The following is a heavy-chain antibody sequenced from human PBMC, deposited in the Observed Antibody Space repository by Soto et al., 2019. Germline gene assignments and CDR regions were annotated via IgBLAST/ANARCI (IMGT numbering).Heavy chain of an antibody. Sequence: SETLSLTCAVSGYSITSDYYWGWIRQPPGKGLEWIGSIYSGSTYYNPSLKSRVTISVDTSKNQFSLRLTSATAADTAMYYCAKKGYYPSGKINLFDSWGQGILVTVSS. CDR2: IYSGST. D-gene: IGHD3-10*01. V-gene: IGHV4-38-2*01. CDR3: AKKGYYPSGKINLFDS. J-gene: IGHJ4*02. CDR1: GYSITSDYY.